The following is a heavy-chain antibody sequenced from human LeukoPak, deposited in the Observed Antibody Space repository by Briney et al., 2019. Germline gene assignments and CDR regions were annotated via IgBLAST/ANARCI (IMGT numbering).Heavy chain of an antibody. CDR1: GFTFSTYW. CDR3: ARQNYGNPDY. J-gene: IGHJ4*02. V-gene: IGHV3-74*01. CDR2: VSGDGSIT. D-gene: IGHD3-16*01. Sequence: PGGSLRLSCAASGFTFSTYWMHWVRQAPGKGLVWVSRVSGDGSITYYADSVKGRFTMSRDNAKNTLYLQINSLRAEDTAVYYCARQNYGNPDYWGQGTLVTVSS.